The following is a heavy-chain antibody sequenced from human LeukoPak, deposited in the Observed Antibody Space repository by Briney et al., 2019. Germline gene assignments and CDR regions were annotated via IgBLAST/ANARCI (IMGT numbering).Heavy chain of an antibody. CDR2: IYPGDSDT. J-gene: IGHJ3*02. Sequence: GESLKISCKGSGYSFTSYWIGWVRQMPGKGLEWMGIIYPGDSDTRYSPSFQGQVTILADKSISTAYLQWSSLKASDTAMYYCARFQYDSSGYLPHDAFDIWGQGTMVTVSS. D-gene: IGHD3-22*01. CDR1: GYSFTSYW. V-gene: IGHV5-51*01. CDR3: ARFQYDSSGYLPHDAFDI.